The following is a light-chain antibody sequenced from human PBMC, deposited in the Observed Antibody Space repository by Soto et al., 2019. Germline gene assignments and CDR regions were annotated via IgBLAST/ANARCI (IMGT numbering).Light chain of an antibody. J-gene: IGLJ1*01. CDR2: DVT. V-gene: IGLV2-8*01. CDR3: SSYTDTKSLV. Sequence: QSVLTQSPSASGSPGQSVTISCTGTSSDIGGYNSVSWYQQHPGKAPKVMIYDVTKRPSGVPDRFSGSKSGNTASLTVSALRAEDEADYYCSSYTDTKSLVFGTGTKVTVL. CDR1: SSDIGGYNS.